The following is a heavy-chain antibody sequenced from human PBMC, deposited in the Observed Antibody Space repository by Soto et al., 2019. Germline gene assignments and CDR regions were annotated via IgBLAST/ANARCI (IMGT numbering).Heavy chain of an antibody. V-gene: IGHV4-31*03. CDR2: IYYSGST. D-gene: IGHD2-15*01. CDR1: GGSISSGGYY. Sequence: SETLSLTCTVSGGSISSGGYYWSWIRQHPGKGLEWIGYIYYSGSTYYNPSLKSRVTISVDTSKNQFSLKLSSVTAADTAVYYCARDRGILGYCSGGSCYSWFDPWGQGTLVTVSS. J-gene: IGHJ5*02. CDR3: ARDRGILGYCSGGSCYSWFDP.